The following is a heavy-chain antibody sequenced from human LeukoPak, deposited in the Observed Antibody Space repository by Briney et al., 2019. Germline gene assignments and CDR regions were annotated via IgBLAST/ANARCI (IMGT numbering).Heavy chain of an antibody. Sequence: PGGSLRLSCAASGFTFSSYWMSWVRQAPGKGLEWVANIKQDGSEKFYVDSVKGRFTISRDNAKNSLDLQINSLGAEGTAVYYCARGLDCRSTSCYLDNWGQGTLVTVSS. CDR2: IKQDGSEK. J-gene: IGHJ4*02. CDR3: ARGLDCRSTSCYLDN. D-gene: IGHD2-2*01. CDR1: GFTFSSYW. V-gene: IGHV3-7*01.